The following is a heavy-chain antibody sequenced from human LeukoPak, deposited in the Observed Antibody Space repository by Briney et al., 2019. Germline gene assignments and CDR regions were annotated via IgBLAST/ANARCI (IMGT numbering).Heavy chain of an antibody. CDR1: GFTVSSTY. CDR2: IYSGGKV. V-gene: IGHV3-53*01. J-gene: IGHJ4*02. Sequence: GGSLRLSCAASGFTVSSTYMSWVRQAPGKGLEWVSVIYSGGKVYYIDSVRGRFTISRDTSKNTLYLQMNSLRVEDTAVYFCAGRHCSGGGCYFAGADPFDYWGQGTLVTVSS. CDR3: AGRHCSGGGCYFAGADPFDY. D-gene: IGHD2-15*01.